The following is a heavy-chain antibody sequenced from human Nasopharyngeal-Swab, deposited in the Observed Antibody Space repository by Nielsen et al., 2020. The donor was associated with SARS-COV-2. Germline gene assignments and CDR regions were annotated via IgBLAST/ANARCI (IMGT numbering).Heavy chain of an antibody. J-gene: IGHJ5*02. D-gene: IGHD3-3*01. CDR3: ARGLAGHDFWSGYYKVSHWFDP. CDR2: IYHSGST. Sequence: SETLSLTCAVTGGSISSSNWWSWDRQPPGKGQERIGDIYHSGSTNYNPSLTSRVTISVDKSKNQFSLKLSSVTAADTAVYYCARGLAGHDFWSGYYKVSHWFDPWGQGTLVTVSS. CDR1: GGSISSSNW. V-gene: IGHV4-4*02.